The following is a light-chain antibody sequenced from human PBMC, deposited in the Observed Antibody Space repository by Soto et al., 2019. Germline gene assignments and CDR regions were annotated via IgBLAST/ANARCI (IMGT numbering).Light chain of an antibody. CDR2: VNSDGSY. V-gene: IGLV4-69*01. J-gene: IGLJ1*01. CDR1: SGHSRNA. CDR3: QTWGTGIHV. Sequence: QSVLTEAPAASACLGASVKLTCTLSSGHSRNAIAWHQQQPEKGPRYLMKVNSDGSYSKGDGIPDRFSGSSSGAERYLSISSLQSEDEADYYCQTWGTGIHVFGTGTKVTV.